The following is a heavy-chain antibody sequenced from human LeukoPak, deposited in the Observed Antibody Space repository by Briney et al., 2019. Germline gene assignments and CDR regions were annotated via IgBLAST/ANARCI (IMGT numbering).Heavy chain of an antibody. CDR2: ISSSGGTI. CDR3: ARLRADSSGSNYFDY. Sequence: GGSLRLSCAASGFTFSDYYMSWIRQAPGEGLEWISYISSSGGTISYADSVKGRFTISRDIAKNSLYLQMNSLRAEDTAVYYCARLRADSSGSNYFDYWGQGTLVTVSS. V-gene: IGHV3-11*01. D-gene: IGHD3-22*01. J-gene: IGHJ4*02. CDR1: GFTFSDYY.